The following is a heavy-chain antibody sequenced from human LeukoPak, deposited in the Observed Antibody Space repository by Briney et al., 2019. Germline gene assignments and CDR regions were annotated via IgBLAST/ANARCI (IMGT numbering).Heavy chain of an antibody. D-gene: IGHD6-13*01. CDR2: IKQDGSEK. CDR3: ARDEAAAGQDY. V-gene: IGHV3-7*01. Sequence: GGSLRLSCAASGLTFSSYWMSWVRQAPGKGLEWVANIKQDGSEKYYVDSVKGRFTISRDNAKNSLYLQMNSLRAEDTAVYYCARDEAAAGQDYWGQGTLVTVSS. J-gene: IGHJ4*02. CDR1: GLTFSSYW.